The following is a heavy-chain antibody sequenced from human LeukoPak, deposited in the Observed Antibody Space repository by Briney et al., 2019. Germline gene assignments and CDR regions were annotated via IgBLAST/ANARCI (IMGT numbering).Heavy chain of an antibody. D-gene: IGHD3-10*01. CDR3: AKEWPEYYGSGSTRNSHFDY. CDR1: GFTFDDYA. V-gene: IGHV3-9*01. J-gene: IGHJ4*02. Sequence: PGGSLRLSCAASGFTFDDYAMHWVRQAPGKGLEWVSGISWNSGSIGYADSVKGRFTISRDNAKNSLYLQMHSLRAEDTALYYCAKEWPEYYGSGSTRNSHFDYWGQGTLVPVSS. CDR2: ISWNSGSI.